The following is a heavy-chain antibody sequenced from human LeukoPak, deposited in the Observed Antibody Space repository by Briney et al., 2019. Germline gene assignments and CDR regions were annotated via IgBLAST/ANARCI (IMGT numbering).Heavy chain of an antibody. V-gene: IGHV1-8*03. CDR1: GYTFTSYD. CDR2: INPNSGNT. CDR3: AREGYCSGGSCKRFDY. D-gene: IGHD2-15*01. J-gene: IGHJ4*02. Sequence: ASVKVSCKASGYTFTSYDINWVRQATGQGLEWMGWINPNSGNTGYAQKFQGRVTITRNTSISTAYMELSSLRSEDTAVYYCAREGYCSGGSCKRFDYWGQGTLVTVSS.